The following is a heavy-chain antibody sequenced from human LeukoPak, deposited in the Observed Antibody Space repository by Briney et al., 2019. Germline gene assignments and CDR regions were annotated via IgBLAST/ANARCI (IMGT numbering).Heavy chain of an antibody. CDR1: GGSISSSNYY. D-gene: IGHD2-2*01. CDR3: ARRLTQYDCFDP. V-gene: IGHV4-39*01. CDR2: IYYSGST. J-gene: IGHJ5*02. Sequence: SETLSLTCTVSGGSISSSNYYWDWIRQPPGKGLEWIGSIYYSGSTYYNPSLKSRVTISVDTSKNQFSLHLNSVTPEDTAVYYCARRLTQYDCFDPWGQGILVTVSS.